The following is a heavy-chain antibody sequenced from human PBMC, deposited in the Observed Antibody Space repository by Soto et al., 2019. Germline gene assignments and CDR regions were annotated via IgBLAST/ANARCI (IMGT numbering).Heavy chain of an antibody. J-gene: IGHJ3*02. CDR3: AREHYDILTGYSLDAFDI. CDR1: GFTFSRHA. V-gene: IGHV3-23*01. CDR2: LSDSGGSI. Sequence: GGSVRLSCTASGFTFSRHAMTWVRQAPGKGLEWVSGLSDSGGSIYYADSVKGRFTISRDNSMNTLYLQMNSLRAEDMAVYYCAREHYDILTGYSLDAFDIWGQGTMVTVSS. D-gene: IGHD3-9*01.